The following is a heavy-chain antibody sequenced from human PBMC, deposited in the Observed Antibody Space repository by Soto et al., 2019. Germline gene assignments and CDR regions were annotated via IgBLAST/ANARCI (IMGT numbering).Heavy chain of an antibody. CDR3: AARYDSSGYPFDY. CDR2: IIPIFGTA. V-gene: IGHV1-69*13. CDR1: GGTFNNYP. D-gene: IGHD3-22*01. J-gene: IGHJ4*02. Sequence: SVNVSCKASGGTFNNYPITWVRQAPGQGLEWMGSIIPIFGTANYAQKFQGRVTITADESTSTAYMELSSLRSEDTAVYYCAARYDSSGYPFDYWGQGTLVTVSS.